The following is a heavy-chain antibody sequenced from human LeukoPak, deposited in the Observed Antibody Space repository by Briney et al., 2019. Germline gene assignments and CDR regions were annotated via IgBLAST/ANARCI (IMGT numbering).Heavy chain of an antibody. V-gene: IGHV4-59*01. CDR3: ARDFLTPAIAAVGTLGRGGYYFCMDV. CDR2: IYYSGST. CDR1: GGSISGYY. Sequence: PSETLSLTCTVSGGSISGYYWTWIRQPPGKGLEWIGHIYYSGSTNYNPSLKSRLTISVDTSKNQFFLKLSSVTAADTTVYYCARDFLTPAIAAVGTLGRGGYYFCMDVWRQGTTVTVS. J-gene: IGHJ6*01. D-gene: IGHD6-13*01.